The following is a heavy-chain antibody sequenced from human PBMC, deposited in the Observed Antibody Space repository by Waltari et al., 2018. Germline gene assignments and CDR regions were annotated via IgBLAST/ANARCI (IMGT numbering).Heavy chain of an antibody. CDR2: VSSGGNT. D-gene: IGHD3-10*01. V-gene: IGHV4-39*01. CDR3: ARHRGVHTGYPGLDP. J-gene: IGHJ5*02. CDR1: GGPISGAYY. Sequence: QLQLQESGPGLVKPSETLSLICTVPGGPISGAYYWDWIRQSPGTGLEWIGDVSSGGNTNYNPSLKSRVTISTDTSKNQFSLRLSSVTAADTAVYYCARHRGVHTGYPGLDPWGQGTLVTVSS.